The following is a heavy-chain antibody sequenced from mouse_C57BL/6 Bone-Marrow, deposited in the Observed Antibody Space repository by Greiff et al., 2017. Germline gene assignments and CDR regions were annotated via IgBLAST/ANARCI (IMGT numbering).Heavy chain of an antibody. Sequence: QVQLKESGAELVMPGASVKLSCKASGYTFTSYWMHWVKQRPGQGLEWIGEIDPSDSYTNYNQKFKGKSTLTVDKSSSTAYMQRSSLTSEDSAVYYCARGSNWAYWGQGTLVTVSA. CDR1: GYTFTSYW. V-gene: IGHV1-69*01. D-gene: IGHD2-5*01. CDR2: IDPSDSYT. CDR3: ARGSNWAY. J-gene: IGHJ3*01.